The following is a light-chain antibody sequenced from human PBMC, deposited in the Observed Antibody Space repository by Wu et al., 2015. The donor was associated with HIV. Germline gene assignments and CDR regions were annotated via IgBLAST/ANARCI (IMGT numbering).Light chain of an antibody. CDR1: QSVTNSY. CDR2: GAS. J-gene: IGKJ3*01. CDR3: QQYASSRT. V-gene: IGKV3-20*01. Sequence: EIVLTQSPGTLSLSPGERATLSCRASQSVTNSYLAWYQQKPGQAPRLLIYGASSRATGIPDRFSGSGSGTDFTLTISRLEPEDFAVYYCQQYASSRTFGPGTKVDIK.